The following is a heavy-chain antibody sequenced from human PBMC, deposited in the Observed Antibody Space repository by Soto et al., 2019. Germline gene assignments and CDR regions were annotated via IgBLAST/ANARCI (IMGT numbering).Heavy chain of an antibody. J-gene: IGHJ5*02. V-gene: IGHV1-3*01. CDR2: INAGNGKT. CDR1: GYTFTNYA. CDR3: ARGIWVPTTANYYFAP. Sequence: ASVKASCKASGYTFTNYAIHWVRQAPEQKLEWMGWINAGNGKTKYSQNFQGRVTITRDTSASIVYMEVNSLRSADTALYYCARGIWVPTTANYYFAPWGQATAVTVPS. D-gene: IGHD3-22*01.